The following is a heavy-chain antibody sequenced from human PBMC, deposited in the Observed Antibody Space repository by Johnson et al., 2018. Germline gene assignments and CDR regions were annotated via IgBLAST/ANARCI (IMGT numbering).Heavy chain of an antibody. CDR2: IKSKTDGGTT. Sequence: VQLVESGGGLVKPGGSLRLSCAASGFTFSNAWMNWVRQAPGKGLEWGGRIKSKTDGGTTDYASPGKGRLTISRDYSKNTLSLQMNRLKTEDTAVYYCTTDPPVMTTLVAFDIWGQGTMVTVSS. V-gene: IGHV3-15*07. D-gene: IGHD4-23*01. J-gene: IGHJ3*02. CDR3: TTDPPVMTTLVAFDI. CDR1: GFTFSNAW.